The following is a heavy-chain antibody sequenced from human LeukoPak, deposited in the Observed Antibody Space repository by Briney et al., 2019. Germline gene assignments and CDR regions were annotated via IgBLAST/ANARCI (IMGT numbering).Heavy chain of an antibody. Sequence: SETLSLTCTVSGASINSGAYYWAWIRQPAGKGLEWIVRIYTSGSTNYNPSLKSLVNISRDTSKNHFSLKLDSVTAADTAVYFCARDGPSVYFDYWGQGILVTVSS. CDR1: GASINSGAYY. J-gene: IGHJ4*02. CDR2: IYTSGST. V-gene: IGHV4-61*02. CDR3: ARDGPSVYFDY.